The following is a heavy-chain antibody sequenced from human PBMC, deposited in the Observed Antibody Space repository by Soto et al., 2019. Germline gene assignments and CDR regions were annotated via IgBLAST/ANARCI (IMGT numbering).Heavy chain of an antibody. Sequence: SETLSLTCAVYGGSFSGYYWSWIRQPPGKGLEWIGEINHSGSTNYNPSLRSRVTISVDTSKNQFSLKLSSVTAADTAVYYCARSIAVAMDVWGQGTTVT. CDR2: INHSGST. V-gene: IGHV4-34*01. CDR1: GGSFSGYY. D-gene: IGHD6-19*01. J-gene: IGHJ6*02. CDR3: ARSIAVAMDV.